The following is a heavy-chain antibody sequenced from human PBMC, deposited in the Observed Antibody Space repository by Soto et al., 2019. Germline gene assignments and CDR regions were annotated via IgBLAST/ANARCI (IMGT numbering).Heavy chain of an antibody. J-gene: IGHJ2*01. CDR3: ARGPQLGSFNWYFDL. CDR2: INPNSGGT. D-gene: IGHD6-13*01. CDR1: GYTFTGYY. Sequence: ASVKVSCKASGYTFTGYYMHWVRQAPGQGLEWMGWINPNSGGTNYAQKFQGWVTMTRDTSISTAYMELSRLRSDDTAVYYCARGPQLGSFNWYFDLWGRGTLVTVSS. V-gene: IGHV1-2*04.